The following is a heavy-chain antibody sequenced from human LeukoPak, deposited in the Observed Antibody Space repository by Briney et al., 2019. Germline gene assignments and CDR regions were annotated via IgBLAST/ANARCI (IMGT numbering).Heavy chain of an antibody. Sequence: GGSLRLSCTASGFTFGDYAMSWFRQAPGKGLEWVSGIRGSGSNTDYVGSVKGRFAVSRDNSKNTLYLQMNSLRAEDTAVYYCAKGLRELWGDAFDMWGQGTMVTVSS. D-gene: IGHD3-16*01. CDR2: IRGSGSNT. CDR3: AKGLRELWGDAFDM. J-gene: IGHJ3*02. CDR1: GFTFGDYA. V-gene: IGHV3-23*01.